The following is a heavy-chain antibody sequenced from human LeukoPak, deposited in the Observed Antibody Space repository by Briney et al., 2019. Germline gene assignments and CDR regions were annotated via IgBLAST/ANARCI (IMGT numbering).Heavy chain of an antibody. Sequence: PGGSLRLSCAASGFTFSSYAMSWVRQAPGKGLEWVSAISGSGGSTYYADSVKGRFTISRDNSKNTLYLQMNSLRAEDTAVYYCAKTDYYYDSSGYYDYWGQGTLVTVSS. CDR2: ISGSGGST. J-gene: IGHJ4*02. CDR3: AKTDYYYDSSGYYDY. V-gene: IGHV3-23*01. CDR1: GFTFSSYA. D-gene: IGHD3-22*01.